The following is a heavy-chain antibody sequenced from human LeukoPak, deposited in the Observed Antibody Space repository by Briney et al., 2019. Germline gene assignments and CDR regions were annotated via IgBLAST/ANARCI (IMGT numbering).Heavy chain of an antibody. J-gene: IGHJ4*02. CDR3: ARDHESITIFGVVHYFDY. CDR2: IIPILGIA. V-gene: IGHV1-69*04. CDR1: GYTFTSYG. D-gene: IGHD3-3*01. Sequence: ASVKVSCKASGYTFTSYGISWVRQAPGQGLEWMGRIIPILGIANYAQKFQGRVTITADKSTSTAYTELSSLRSEDTAVYYCARDHESITIFGVVHYFDYWGQGTLVTVSS.